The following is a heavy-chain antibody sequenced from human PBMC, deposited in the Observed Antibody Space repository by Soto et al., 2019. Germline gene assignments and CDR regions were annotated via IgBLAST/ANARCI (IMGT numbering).Heavy chain of an antibody. J-gene: IGHJ6*02. CDR1: GYIFTSYW. Sequence: PGESLKISCNGSGYIFTSYWIGWVRQMPGKGLEWMGIIYPGDSDTRYSPSFQGQVTISADKSISTAYLQWSSLKASDTAMYYCARQDYGDYHQTGPYYYYGMDVWGQGTTVTVSS. V-gene: IGHV5-51*01. CDR3: ARQDYGDYHQTGPYYYYGMDV. D-gene: IGHD4-17*01. CDR2: IYPGDSDT.